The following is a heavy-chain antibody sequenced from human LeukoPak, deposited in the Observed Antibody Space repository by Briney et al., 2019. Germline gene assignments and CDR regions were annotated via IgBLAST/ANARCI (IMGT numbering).Heavy chain of an antibody. D-gene: IGHD3-22*01. CDR3: AAGGYYYDSSGPFDY. J-gene: IGHJ4*02. V-gene: IGHV3-30*03. CDR1: GFTFSSYG. CDR2: ISYDGSNK. Sequence: PGGSLRLSCAASGFTFSSYGMHWVRQAPGKGLEWVAVISYDGSNKYYADSVKGRFTISRDNSKNTLYLQMNSLRAEDTAVYYCAAGGYYYDSSGPFDYWGQGTLVTVSS.